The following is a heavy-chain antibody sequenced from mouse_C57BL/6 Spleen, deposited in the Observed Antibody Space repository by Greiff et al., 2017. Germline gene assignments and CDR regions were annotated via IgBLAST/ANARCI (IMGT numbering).Heavy chain of an antibody. CDR3: ARSGDRDY. J-gene: IGHJ2*01. Sequence: QVQLKQPGAELVMPGASVKLSCKASGYTFTSYWMHWVKQRPGQGLEWIGEIDPSDSYTNYNQKFKGKSTLTVDKSSSTAYMQLSSLTSEDSAVYYCARSGDRDYWGQGTTLTVSS. D-gene: IGHD3-3*01. V-gene: IGHV1-69*01. CDR1: GYTFTSYW. CDR2: IDPSDSYT.